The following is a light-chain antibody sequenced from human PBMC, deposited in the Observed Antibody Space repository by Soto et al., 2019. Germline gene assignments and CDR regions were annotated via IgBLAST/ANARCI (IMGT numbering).Light chain of an antibody. CDR3: QHFNSYPWT. CDR2: KAS. J-gene: IGKJ1*01. V-gene: IGKV1-5*03. Sequence: DIQMNQSPSTLSASVGDRVTITCRASESINRRLAWYQQKPGSAPKLLINKASSLESGVPSRFSGSGSGTEFTLTISSLQPDDFATYYCQHFNSYPWTFGQGTKVDI. CDR1: ESINRR.